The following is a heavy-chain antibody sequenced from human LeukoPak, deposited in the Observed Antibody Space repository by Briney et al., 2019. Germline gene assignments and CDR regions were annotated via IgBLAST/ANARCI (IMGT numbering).Heavy chain of an antibody. J-gene: IGHJ4*02. V-gene: IGHV4-34*01. CDR1: GGSFSGYY. Sequence: SETLSLTCAVYGGSFSGYYWSWIRQPPGKGLEWIGEINHSGSTNYNPSLKSRVTISVDTSKNQFSLKLSSVTAADTAFYYCAIDTSGIIFDYWGQGILVTVAS. CDR2: INHSGST. CDR3: AIDTSGIIFDY. D-gene: IGHD6-19*01.